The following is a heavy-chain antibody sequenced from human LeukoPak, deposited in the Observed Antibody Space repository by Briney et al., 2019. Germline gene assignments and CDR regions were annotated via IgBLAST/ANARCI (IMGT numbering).Heavy chain of an antibody. CDR2: IYSGGST. Sequence: GGSLRLSCAASGFTFSSYSMNWVRQAPGKGLEWVSVIYSGGSTYYADSVKGRFTISRDNSKNTLYLQMNSLRAEDTAVYYCARKDSSSWYPYYYYGMDVWGQGTTVTVSS. D-gene: IGHD6-13*01. CDR1: GFTFSSYS. V-gene: IGHV3-66*01. CDR3: ARKDSSSWYPYYYYGMDV. J-gene: IGHJ6*02.